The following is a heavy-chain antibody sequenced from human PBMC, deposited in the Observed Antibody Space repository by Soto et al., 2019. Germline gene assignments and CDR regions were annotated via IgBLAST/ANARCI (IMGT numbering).Heavy chain of an antibody. D-gene: IGHD1-1*01. V-gene: IGHV6-1*01. CDR3: ATEFEATSLDV. CDR2: AYYRSQWYI. Sequence: PSQPVSITCVISGASVSSDSSACNCIRQSPSRGLEWLGRAYYRSQWYIDFAGSVKSRLTINPDTSKNEVSLHLKSVTPEDTAMYYCATEFEATSLDVWGPRTTVTVSS. CDR1: GASVSSDSSA. J-gene: IGHJ6*02.